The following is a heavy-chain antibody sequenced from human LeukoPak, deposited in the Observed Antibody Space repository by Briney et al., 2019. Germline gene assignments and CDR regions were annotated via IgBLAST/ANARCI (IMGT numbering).Heavy chain of an antibody. Sequence: SETLSLTCAVYGGSFSGYYWSWIRQPPGKGLEWIGEINHSGSTNYNPSLKSRVTILVDTSKNQFSLKLSSVTAADTAVYYCARGRTDAVTYYDFWSARNWFDPWGQGTLVTVSS. J-gene: IGHJ5*02. CDR3: ARGRTDAVTYYDFWSARNWFDP. CDR1: GGSFSGYY. CDR2: INHSGST. V-gene: IGHV4-34*01. D-gene: IGHD3-3*01.